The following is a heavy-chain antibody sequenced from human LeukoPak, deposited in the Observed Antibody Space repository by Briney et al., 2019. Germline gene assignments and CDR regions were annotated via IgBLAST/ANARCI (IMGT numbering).Heavy chain of an antibody. CDR1: GHTLTALP. J-gene: IGHJ6*03. CDR3: AAFDDSWSGYFSSSPYCYYVDV. D-gene: IGHD3-3*01. Sequence: ASVKVSCKVSGHTLTALPMHWVRQAPGKGLEWMGSFYPHDDETIYARNFLGRLTMTEDTSTNTAFMELTDLRSEDTAVYYCAAFDDSWSGYFSSSPYCYYVDVWGGGTTVTVSS. CDR2: FYPHDDET. V-gene: IGHV1-24*01.